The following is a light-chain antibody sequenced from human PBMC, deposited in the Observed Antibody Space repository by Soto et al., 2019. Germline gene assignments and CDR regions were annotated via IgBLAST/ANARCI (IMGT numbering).Light chain of an antibody. J-gene: IGKJ1*01. CDR1: QSISGW. Sequence: DIQMTQSPSTLSASVGDRVPITCRASQSISGWLSWYQQKPGKAPKPLIYDAFRLESGVPARFSGSGAGAEFIVTVSTLQHDDWGNYYVRQCDSAFPAVGQADKVESK. CDR2: DAF. CDR3: RQCDSAFPA. V-gene: IGKV1-5*01.